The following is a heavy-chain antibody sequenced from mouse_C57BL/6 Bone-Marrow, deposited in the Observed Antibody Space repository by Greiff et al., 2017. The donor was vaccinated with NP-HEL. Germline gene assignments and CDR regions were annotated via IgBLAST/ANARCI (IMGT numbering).Heavy chain of an antibody. CDR3: ARDCAWFAY. CDR1: GFTFSSYA. V-gene: IGHV5-4*01. Sequence: EVKLMESGGGLVKPGGSLKLSCAASGFTFSSYAMSWVRQTPEKRLEWVATISDGGSYTYYPDNVKGRFTISRDNAKNNLYLQMSHLKSEDTAMYYCARDCAWFAYWGQGTLVTVSA. J-gene: IGHJ3*01. CDR2: ISDGGSYT.